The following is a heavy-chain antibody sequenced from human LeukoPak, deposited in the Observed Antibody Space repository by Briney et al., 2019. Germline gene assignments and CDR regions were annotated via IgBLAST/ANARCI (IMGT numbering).Heavy chain of an antibody. CDR2: ISSSSSYI. D-gene: IGHD4-17*01. Sequence: GGSLRLSCAASGFTFSSYSMNWVRQAPGKGLEWVSSISSSSSYIYYADSVKGRFTISRDNARNSLHLQMNSLRAEDTAVYYCARECYGDYDWYFDLWGRGTLVTVSS. V-gene: IGHV3-21*01. J-gene: IGHJ2*01. CDR3: ARECYGDYDWYFDL. CDR1: GFTFSSYS.